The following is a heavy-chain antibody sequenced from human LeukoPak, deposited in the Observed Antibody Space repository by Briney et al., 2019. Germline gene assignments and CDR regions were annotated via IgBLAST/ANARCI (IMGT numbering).Heavy chain of an antibody. D-gene: IGHD2-15*01. CDR1: GGSFSSGGYY. Sequence: SETLSLTCTVSGGSFSSGGYYWSWIRQPPGKGLEWIGYIYYSGSTNYNPSLKSRVTISVDTSKNQFSLKLSSVTAADTAVYYCAGPYCSGGSCYPRYYYYGMDVWGQGTTVTVSS. CDR3: AGPYCSGGSCYPRYYYYGMDV. CDR2: IYYSGST. J-gene: IGHJ6*02. V-gene: IGHV4-61*08.